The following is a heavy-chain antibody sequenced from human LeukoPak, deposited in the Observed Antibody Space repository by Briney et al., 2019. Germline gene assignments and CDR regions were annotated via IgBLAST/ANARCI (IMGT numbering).Heavy chain of an antibody. Sequence: GGSLRLSCAASGFTFSDYYMSWIRQAPGKGLEWVSYISMSGSTIYYADSVKGRFTISRDNAKNSLYLQRSSLRAEDTAVYYCARDPSRISNYYYMDVWGKGTTVTVSS. CDR1: GFTFSDYY. CDR2: ISMSGSTI. CDR3: ARDPSRISNYYYMDV. J-gene: IGHJ6*03. V-gene: IGHV3-11*04. D-gene: IGHD4-11*01.